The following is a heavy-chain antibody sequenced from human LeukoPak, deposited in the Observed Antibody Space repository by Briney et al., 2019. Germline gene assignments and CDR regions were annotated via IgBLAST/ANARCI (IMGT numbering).Heavy chain of an antibody. CDR3: VRQGWIATRPAYCDN. D-gene: IGHD6-6*01. V-gene: IGHV5-51*01. CDR1: GYSFTSYS. CDR2: IYPGDSDT. J-gene: IGHJ4*02. Sequence: PGESLKISCQGSGYSFTSYSIGWVRQMPGKGLEWMWIIYPGDSDTRYSPSFQGQVTISADKSISTAYLQWSSLKASDTAMYYCVRQGWIATRPAYCDNWGQGTLVTVSS.